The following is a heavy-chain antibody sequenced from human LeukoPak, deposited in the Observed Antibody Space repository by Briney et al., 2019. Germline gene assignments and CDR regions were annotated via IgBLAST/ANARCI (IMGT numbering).Heavy chain of an antibody. CDR3: ARPGYSSGWYGY. CDR2: INHSGST. D-gene: IGHD6-19*01. Sequence: PSETLSLTCAVYGGSFSGYYWSWIRQPPGKGLEWIGEINHSGSTNYNPSLKSRVTISVDTSKNQFSLKLGSVTAADTAVYYCARPGYSSGWYGYWGQGTLVTVSS. CDR1: GGSFSGYY. J-gene: IGHJ4*02. V-gene: IGHV4-34*01.